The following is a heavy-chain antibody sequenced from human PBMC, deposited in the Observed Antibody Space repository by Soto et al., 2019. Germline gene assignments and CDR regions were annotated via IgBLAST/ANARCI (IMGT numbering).Heavy chain of an antibody. V-gene: IGHV4-31*03. J-gene: IGHJ5*02. Sequence: SETLSLTCTVSGGSISSGGYYWSWIRQHPGKGLEWIGYIYYSGSTYYNPSLKSRVTISVDTSKNQFSLKLSSVTAADTAVYYCARHGSITMVRGDNWFDPWGQGTLVTVSS. D-gene: IGHD3-10*01. CDR3: ARHGSITMVRGDNWFDP. CDR1: GGSISSGGYY. CDR2: IYYSGST.